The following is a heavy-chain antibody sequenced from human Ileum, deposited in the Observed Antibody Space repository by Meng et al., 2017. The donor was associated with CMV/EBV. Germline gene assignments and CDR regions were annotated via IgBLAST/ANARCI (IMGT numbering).Heavy chain of an antibody. CDR1: GGSTGGYY. J-gene: IGHJ5*02. CDR2: IDPSGSR. Sequence: HLQEPAPGLVQPAEPLPLPCPVSGGSTGGYYWGWVRQPAGKRLEWIGRIDPSGSRNYNPSLRDRITVSVDTSKNQFSLRLTSVTAADTAVYYCARECVGEGDNCQWDYWFDPWGHGTLVTVSS. V-gene: IGHV4-4*07. D-gene: IGHD3-16*01. CDR3: ARECVGEGDNCQWDYWFDP.